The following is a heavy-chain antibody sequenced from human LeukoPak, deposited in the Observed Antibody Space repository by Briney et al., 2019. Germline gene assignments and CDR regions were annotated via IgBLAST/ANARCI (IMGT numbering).Heavy chain of an antibody. V-gene: IGHV1-18*01. Sequence: ASVKVSCKASGYTFTIYGISWVRHAPGQGLEWRVWISAYNGNRNYAQKLQGRVTMTTDTSTSTAYMQLRSLRSDDTAVYYCARDDRKSFLSKEVLRFLEWPLEGWFDPWGQGTLVTVSS. J-gene: IGHJ5*02. CDR1: GYTFTIYG. D-gene: IGHD3-3*01. CDR2: ISAYNGNR. CDR3: ARDDRKSFLSKEVLRFLEWPLEGWFDP.